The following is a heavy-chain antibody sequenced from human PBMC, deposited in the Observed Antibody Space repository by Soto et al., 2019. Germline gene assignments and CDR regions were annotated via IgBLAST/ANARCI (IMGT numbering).Heavy chain of an antibody. Sequence: GGSLRLSCAASGFTVSSHDMSWVRQAPGKGLEWVSVIYSGGSTYYADSVKGRFTISRDNSKNTLYLQMNSLRAEDTAVYYCAREQPPYYDILTGYYRSAFDIWGQGTMVTVSS. CDR3: AREQPPYYDILTGYYRSAFDI. D-gene: IGHD3-9*01. V-gene: IGHV3-66*01. CDR1: GFTVSSHD. J-gene: IGHJ3*02. CDR2: IYSGGST.